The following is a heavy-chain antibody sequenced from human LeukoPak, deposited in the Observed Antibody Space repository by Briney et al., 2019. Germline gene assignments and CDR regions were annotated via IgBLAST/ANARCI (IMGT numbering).Heavy chain of an antibody. D-gene: IGHD2-2*01. V-gene: IGHV3-48*01. J-gene: IGHJ3*02. Sequence: GGSLRLSCAASGFTFSSYSMNWVRQAPGKGLEWVSYISSSSSTIYYADSVKGRFTISRDNAKNSLYLQMNSLRAEDTAVYYCARDPMDCSSTSCRGVAFDIWGQGTMVTVSP. CDR2: ISSSSSTI. CDR3: ARDPMDCSSTSCRGVAFDI. CDR1: GFTFSSYS.